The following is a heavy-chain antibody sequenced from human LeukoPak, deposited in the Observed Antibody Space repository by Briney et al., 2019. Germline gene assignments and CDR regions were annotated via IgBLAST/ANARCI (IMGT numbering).Heavy chain of an antibody. CDR1: GGTFSSYA. V-gene: IGHV1-69*04. CDR3: ARGNYYDSSGTFDY. CDR2: IIPIFGIA. D-gene: IGHD3-22*01. Sequence: SVKVSYKASGGTFSSYAISWVRQAPGQGLEWMERIIPIFGIANYAQKFQGRVTITADKSTSTAYMELSSLRSEDTAVYYCARGNYYDSSGTFDYWGQGTLVTVSS. J-gene: IGHJ4*02.